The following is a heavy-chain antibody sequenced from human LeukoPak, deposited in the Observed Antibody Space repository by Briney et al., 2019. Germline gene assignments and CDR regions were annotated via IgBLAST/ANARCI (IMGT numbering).Heavy chain of an antibody. CDR2: IKQDGSEK. CDR3: ARDEPYYYDSSGYYAGNYYYYYGMDV. D-gene: IGHD3-22*01. Sequence: GGSLRLSCAASGFTFSNYWMSWVRQAPGKGLEWVANIKQDGSEKYYVDSVKGRFTISRDNAKNSLYLQMNSLRAEDTAVYYCARDEPYYYDSSGYYAGNYYYYYGMDVWGQGTTVTVSS. V-gene: IGHV3-7*01. J-gene: IGHJ6*02. CDR1: GFTFSNYW.